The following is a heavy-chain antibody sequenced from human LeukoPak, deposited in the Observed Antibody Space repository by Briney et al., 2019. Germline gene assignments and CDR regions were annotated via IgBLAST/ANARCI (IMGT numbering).Heavy chain of an antibody. Sequence: ASVKVSCNASGYTFIVNYIHWMRLAPGPGLGWMGGISPNSGVAKMSEKFQGRVTITRDTSISTANFKFNSLTSDDTAVYYCARVAGSMVGGTTAWGALDIWGQGTMVTVSS. CDR1: GYTFIVNY. V-gene: IGHV1-2*02. J-gene: IGHJ3*02. D-gene: IGHD3-10*02. CDR2: ISPNSGVA. CDR3: ARVAGSMVGGTTAWGALDI.